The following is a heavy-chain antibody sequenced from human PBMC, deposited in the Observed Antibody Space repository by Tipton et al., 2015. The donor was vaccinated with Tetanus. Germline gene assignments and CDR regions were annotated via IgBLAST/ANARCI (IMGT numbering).Heavy chain of an antibody. V-gene: IGHV4-31*03. CDR3: ARGVDRTKNGIE. CDR2: IYYSGST. J-gene: IGHJ4*02. CDR1: GGSISSGGYY. D-gene: IGHD5-12*01. Sequence: TLSLTCTVSGGSISSGGYYWSWIRQYPGKGLEWIGYIYYSGSTYYNPSLKSRVTISVDTSKNQFSLKLSSVTAADTAVYYCARGVDRTKNGIEWGQGTLVTVS.